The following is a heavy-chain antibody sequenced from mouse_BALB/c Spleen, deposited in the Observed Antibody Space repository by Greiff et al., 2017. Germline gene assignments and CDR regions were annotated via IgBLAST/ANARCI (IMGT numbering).Heavy chain of an antibody. J-gene: IGHJ3*01. CDR2: IWAGGST. CDR1: GFSLTSYG. V-gene: IGHV2-9*02. CDR3: AKYGSFAY. D-gene: IGHD2-2*01. Sequence: QVQLQQSGPGLVAPSQSLSITCTVSGFSLTSYGVHWVRQPRGKGLEWLGVIWAGGSTNYNSALMSRLSISQDNSKSQVFLKMNSLQTDDTAMYYCAKYGSFAYWGQGTLVTVSA.